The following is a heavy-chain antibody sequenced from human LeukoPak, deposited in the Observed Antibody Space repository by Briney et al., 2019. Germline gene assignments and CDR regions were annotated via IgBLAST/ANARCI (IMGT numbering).Heavy chain of an antibody. CDR1: GFTFSSYA. Sequence: GGSLRLSCAASGFTFSSYAMSWVRRAPGKGLEWVSAISGSGGSTYYADSVKGRFTISRDNSKNTLYLQMNSLRAEDTAVYYCAKGYDISTGYYLDYWGQGTLVTVSS. J-gene: IGHJ4*02. CDR2: ISGSGGST. V-gene: IGHV3-23*01. CDR3: AKGYDISTGYYLDY. D-gene: IGHD3-9*01.